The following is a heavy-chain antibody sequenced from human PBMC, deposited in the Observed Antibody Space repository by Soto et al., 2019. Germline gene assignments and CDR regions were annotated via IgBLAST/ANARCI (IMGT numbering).Heavy chain of an antibody. D-gene: IGHD2-15*01. Sequence: SETLSLTCTVSGGSISSYYWSWIRQPPGKGLEWIGYIYYSGSTNYNPSLKSRVTISVDTSKNQFSLKLSSVTAADTAVYYCARDHCSGGSCYSNWFDPWGQGTLVTVSS. V-gene: IGHV4-59*01. CDR1: GGSISSYY. CDR2: IYYSGST. J-gene: IGHJ5*02. CDR3: ARDHCSGGSCYSNWFDP.